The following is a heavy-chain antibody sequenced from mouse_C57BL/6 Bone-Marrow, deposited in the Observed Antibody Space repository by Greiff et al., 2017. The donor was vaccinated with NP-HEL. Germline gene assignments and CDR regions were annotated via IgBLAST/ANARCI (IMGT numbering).Heavy chain of an antibody. J-gene: IGHJ3*01. CDR2: INPNYGTT. V-gene: IGHV1-39*01. CDR3: ARERSFYYSNPAY. Sequence: EVQLQQSGPELVKPGASVKISCKASGYSFTDYNMNWVKQSNGKSLEWIGVINPNYGTTSYNQKFKGKATLTVDQSSSTDYLQLNSLSSEDSAVYYCARERSFYYSNPAYWGQGTLVTVSA. CDR1: GYSFTDYN. D-gene: IGHD2-5*01.